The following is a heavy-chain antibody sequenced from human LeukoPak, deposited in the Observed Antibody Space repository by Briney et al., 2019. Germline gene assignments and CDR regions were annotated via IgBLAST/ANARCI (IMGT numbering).Heavy chain of an antibody. J-gene: IGHJ6*03. CDR2: ISGSGDST. CDR1: GFTFSNYA. D-gene: IGHD3-10*01. Sequence: PGGSLRLSCAASGFTFSNYAMRWVRQAPGKGLEWVSGISGSGDSTYYADSVKGRFTISRDNSKNTLYLQMNSLRVEDTAVYHCARDRGSGKFHMDVWGKGTTVTISS. V-gene: IGHV3-23*01. CDR3: ARDRGSGKFHMDV.